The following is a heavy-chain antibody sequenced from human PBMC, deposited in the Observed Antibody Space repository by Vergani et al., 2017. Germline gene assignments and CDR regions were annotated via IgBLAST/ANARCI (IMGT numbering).Heavy chain of an antibody. CDR3: ARDFGTYSSSGINWFDP. J-gene: IGHJ5*02. CDR1: GGSISSTSYY. Sequence: QLQLQESGPGLVKPSETLSLTCTVSGGSISSTSYYWGWIRQPPGKGLEWIGNIYYSGSTNYNPSLKSRVTISVDTSKNQFSLKLSSVTAADTAVYYCARDFGTYSSSGINWFDPWGQGTLVTVSS. V-gene: IGHV4-39*07. CDR2: IYYSGST. D-gene: IGHD6-6*01.